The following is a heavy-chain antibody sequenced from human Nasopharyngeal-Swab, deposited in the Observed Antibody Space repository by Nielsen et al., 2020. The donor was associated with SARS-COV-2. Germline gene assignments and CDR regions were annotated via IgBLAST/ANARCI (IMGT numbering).Heavy chain of an antibody. Sequence: GGSLRLSCAASGFTFSDSAIHWVRQASGKGLEWVGRVRSKGNNYATAYSASVKGRFIIFSDDPTNTAYLQMNSLKTEDKAMYYCTRGGGGGYSGRDYWGQGTLATVSS. CDR1: GFTFSDSA. V-gene: IGHV3-73*01. J-gene: IGHJ4*02. D-gene: IGHD2-15*01. CDR3: TRGGGGGYSGRDY. CDR2: VRSKGNNYAT.